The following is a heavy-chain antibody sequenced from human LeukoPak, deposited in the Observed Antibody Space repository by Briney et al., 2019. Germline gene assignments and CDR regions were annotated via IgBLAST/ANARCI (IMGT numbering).Heavy chain of an antibody. D-gene: IGHD3-10*01. V-gene: IGHV1-2*02. CDR1: GYTFSGYY. Sequence: ASVKVSCKASGYTFSGYYLHWVRQAPGQGLEWMGWINPNSGGTNSAQKFQGRVTMTRDTSIITAYMELRSLRSDDTAIYYCARDRANYYMDVWGKGTTVIISS. J-gene: IGHJ6*03. CDR3: ARDRANYYMDV. CDR2: INPNSGGT.